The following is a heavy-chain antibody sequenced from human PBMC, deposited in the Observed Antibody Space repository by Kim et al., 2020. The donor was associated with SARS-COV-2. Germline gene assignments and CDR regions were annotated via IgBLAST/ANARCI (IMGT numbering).Heavy chain of an antibody. CDR1: GYTFTSYA. V-gene: IGHV1-3*01. D-gene: IGHD5-18*01. J-gene: IGHJ3*02. CDR2: INAGNGNT. Sequence: ASVKVSCKASGYTFTSYAMHWVRQAPGQRLEWMGWINAGNGNTKYSQKFQGRVTITRDTSASTAYMELSSLRSEDTAVYYCARVRGPGYSYGVGYDAFDIWGQGTMVTVSS. CDR3: ARVRGPGYSYGVGYDAFDI.